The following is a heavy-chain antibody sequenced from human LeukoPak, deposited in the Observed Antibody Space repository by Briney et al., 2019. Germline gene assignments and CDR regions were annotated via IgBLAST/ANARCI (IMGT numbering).Heavy chain of an antibody. D-gene: IGHD5-12*01. J-gene: IGHJ4*02. CDR3: ARGLGDFDY. CDR1: GFTFSNFW. V-gene: IGHV3-7*04. Sequence: GGSLRLSCAGSGFTFSNFWMGWVRQTPGKKLEWVASILKDGSVTKYVDSVKGRFTISRDNAKNSLYLQMNSLRAEDTAVYYCARGLGDFDYWGQGTLVTVSS. CDR2: ILKDGSVT.